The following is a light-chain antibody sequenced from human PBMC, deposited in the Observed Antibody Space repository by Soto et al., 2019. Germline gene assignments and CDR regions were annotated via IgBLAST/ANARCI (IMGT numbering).Light chain of an antibody. CDR2: GAS. CDR3: QQYHNWPPIT. V-gene: IGKV3D-15*01. Sequence: IVLTQSPGTLSLSPWERVSLSCRASQSVDSNYLAWYQQKPGQAPRLLIYGASTRATGIPARFSGSGSGTEFTLTISSLQSEDFAVYYCQQYHNWPPITFGQGTRLEIK. CDR1: QSVDSN. J-gene: IGKJ5*01.